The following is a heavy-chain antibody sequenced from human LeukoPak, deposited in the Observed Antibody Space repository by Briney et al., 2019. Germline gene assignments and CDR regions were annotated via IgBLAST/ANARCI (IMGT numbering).Heavy chain of an antibody. Sequence: SETLSLTCAVYGGSFSGYYWSWLRQPPGKGLEWIGEINHSGSTNYNPSLKSRVTISVDTSKNQFSLKLSSVTAADTAVYYCARAPHYYDSSGEIYYYMDVWGKGTTVTISS. V-gene: IGHV4-34*01. CDR3: ARAPHYYDSSGEIYYYMDV. CDR2: INHSGST. J-gene: IGHJ6*03. D-gene: IGHD3-22*01. CDR1: GGSFSGYY.